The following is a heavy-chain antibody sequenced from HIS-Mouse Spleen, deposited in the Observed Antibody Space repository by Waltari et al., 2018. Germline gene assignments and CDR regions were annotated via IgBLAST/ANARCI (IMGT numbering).Heavy chain of an antibody. Sequence: QLQLQESGPGLVKPSETLSLTCTVSGGSISSSSYYWGWIRQPPGKGLEWIGSIYYRGSTYNTPALKGRVTISVDTSKNQFSLKLSSVTAADTAVYYCAREIPYSSSWYDWYFDLWGRGTLVTVSS. V-gene: IGHV4-39*07. CDR3: AREIPYSSSWYDWYFDL. CDR1: GGSISSSSYY. CDR2: IYYRGST. D-gene: IGHD6-13*01. J-gene: IGHJ2*01.